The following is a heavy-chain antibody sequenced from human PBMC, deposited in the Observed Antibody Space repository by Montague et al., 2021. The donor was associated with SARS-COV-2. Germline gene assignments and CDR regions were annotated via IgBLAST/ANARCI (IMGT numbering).Heavy chain of an antibody. J-gene: IGHJ3*02. CDR1: GGSIGSNTNY. CDR2: PSYGGTT. CDR3: ARCGRGSDILTGYLDGFDI. V-gene: IGHV4-39*01. Sequence: SETLSLTCTVSGGSIGSNTNYWNWIRQPPGKGLEWIGSPSYGGTTYYNPSLKSRVTISVDTSKNQFSLKLSSVTATDTAVYYCARCGRGSDILTGYLDGFDIWGRGTMVTVSS. D-gene: IGHD3-9*01.